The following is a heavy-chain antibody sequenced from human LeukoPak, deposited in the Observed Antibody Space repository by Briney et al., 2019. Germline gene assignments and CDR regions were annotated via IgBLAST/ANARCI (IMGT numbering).Heavy chain of an antibody. CDR3: ATGGHYFGA. CDR2: IKTKTDGGTA. CDR1: GFTFNTAW. J-gene: IGHJ4*02. V-gene: IGHV3-15*01. Sequence: GGSLGLSCAASGFTFNTAWMSWVRQAPGKGLEWVGRIKTKTDGGTAEYAAPVKGRFTISRDDSKNTLYLQMDSLKTEDTAVYHCATGGHYFGAWGQGSLVTVSA. D-gene: IGHD3-10*01.